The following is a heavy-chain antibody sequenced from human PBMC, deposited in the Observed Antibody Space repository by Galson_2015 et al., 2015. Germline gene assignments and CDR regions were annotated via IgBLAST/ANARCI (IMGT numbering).Heavy chain of an antibody. CDR1: GFTFSSYW. CDR2: INSDGSST. V-gene: IGHV3-74*01. CDR3: ARVGYYYYGMDD. J-gene: IGHJ6*02. Sequence: SLRLSCAASGFTFSSYWMHWVRQAPGKGLVWVSRINSDGSSTSYADSVKGRFTISRDNAKNTLYLQMNSLRAEDTAVYYCARVGYYYYGMDDWGQGTTVTVSS.